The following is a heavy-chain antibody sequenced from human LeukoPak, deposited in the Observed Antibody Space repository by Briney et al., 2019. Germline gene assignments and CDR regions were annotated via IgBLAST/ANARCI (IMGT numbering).Heavy chain of an antibody. D-gene: IGHD1-26*01. CDR2: IYYSGST. J-gene: IGHJ4*02. CDR3: ASLSTQVGATCFDY. Sequence: SETLSLTCTVSGGSISSSSYYWGWIRQPPGKGLEWIGSIYYSGSTYYNPSLKSRVTISVDTSKNQFSLKLSSVTAADTAVYYCASLSTQVGATCFDYWGQGTLVTVSS. V-gene: IGHV4-39*01. CDR1: GGSISSSSYY.